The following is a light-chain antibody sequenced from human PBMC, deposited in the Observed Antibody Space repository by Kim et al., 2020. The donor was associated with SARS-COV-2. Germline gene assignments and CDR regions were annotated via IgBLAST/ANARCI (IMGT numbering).Light chain of an antibody. CDR1: QDIVSY. CDR3: QHYYTYPYA. Sequence: AASTGDRVTVTCRTRQDIVSYLAWYQQKPGKAPKLLIYAATTLQSGVPSRFSGSGFGTNFNLTINCLQSEDFATYFCQHYYTYPYAFGQGTKLEI. CDR2: AAT. J-gene: IGKJ2*01. V-gene: IGKV1-8*01.